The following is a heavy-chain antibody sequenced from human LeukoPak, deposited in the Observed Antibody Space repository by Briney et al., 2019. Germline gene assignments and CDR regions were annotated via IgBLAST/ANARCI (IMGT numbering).Heavy chain of an antibody. D-gene: IGHD3-16*01. V-gene: IGHV4-61*08. CDR3: ARDQSTMGFTNWFDP. J-gene: IGHJ5*02. CDR2: IYYSGST. CDR1: GGSISSGGYY. Sequence: SETLSLTCTVSGGSISSGGYYWSWIRQPPGKGLEWIGYIYYSGSTNYNPSLKSRVTISVDTSKNQFSLKLSSVTAADTAVYYCARDQSTMGFTNWFDPWGQGTLVTVSS.